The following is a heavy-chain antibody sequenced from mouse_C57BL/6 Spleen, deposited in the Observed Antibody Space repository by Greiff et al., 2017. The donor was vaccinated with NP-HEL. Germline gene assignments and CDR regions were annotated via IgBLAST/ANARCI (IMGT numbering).Heavy chain of an antibody. CDR1: GYSITSGYY. V-gene: IGHV3-6*01. J-gene: IGHJ2*01. D-gene: IGHD1-1*01. CDR3: ARAVYGSSYYFDY. Sequence: VQLKESGPGLVKPSQSLSLTCSVTGYSITSGYYWNWIRQFPGNKLEWMGYISYDGSNNYNPSLKNRISITRDTSKNQFVLKLNSVTTEDTATYYCARAVYGSSYYFDYWGQGTTLTVSS. CDR2: ISYDGSN.